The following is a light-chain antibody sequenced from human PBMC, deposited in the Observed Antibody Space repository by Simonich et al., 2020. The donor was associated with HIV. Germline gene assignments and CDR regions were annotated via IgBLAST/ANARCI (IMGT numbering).Light chain of an antibody. J-gene: IGLJ2*01. CDR1: SSSIGSNT. CDR2: RNN. V-gene: IGLV1-44*01. CDR3: AEWDDSLNGVV. Sequence: QSVLTQPPSASGNPGQRVTISCSESSSSIGSNTVNWYQQLPGTAPKLLIFRNNQRPSGVPDRFSGSKSGTSASLAISGLQSEDEADYYCAEWDDSLNGVVFGGGTKLTVL.